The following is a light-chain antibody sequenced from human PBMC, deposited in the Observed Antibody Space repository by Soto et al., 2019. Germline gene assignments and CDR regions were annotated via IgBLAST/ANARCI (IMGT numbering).Light chain of an antibody. CDR2: VAS. V-gene: IGKV1-5*01. Sequence: DNQMTQSPSTLSASVRDRNTITCRASQRISSWLAWYQQKPGKAPKLLICVASYLESGVPSRFIGSGSGTEFTLTISSLQPDDFATYYCQQYNNYWGTFGQGTK. CDR3: QQYNNYWGT. J-gene: IGKJ1*01. CDR1: QRISSW.